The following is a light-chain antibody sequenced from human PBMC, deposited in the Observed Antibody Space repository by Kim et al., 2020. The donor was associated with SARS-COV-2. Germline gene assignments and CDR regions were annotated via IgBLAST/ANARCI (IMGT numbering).Light chain of an antibody. CDR3: QAWDSNTGV. Sequence: SYELTQPPSVSVSPGQTASITCSGDYLGEKYAYWYQQKPGQSPVLVIHRDTKRPSGIPERFSGSNSGNTATLTISGTQAMDEADYYCQAWDSNTGVFGGGTQLTVL. CDR2: RDT. V-gene: IGLV3-1*01. CDR1: YLGEKY. J-gene: IGLJ3*02.